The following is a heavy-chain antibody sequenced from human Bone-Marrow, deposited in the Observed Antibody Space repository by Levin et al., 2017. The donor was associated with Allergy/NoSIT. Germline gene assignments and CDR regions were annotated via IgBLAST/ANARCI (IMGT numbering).Heavy chain of an antibody. CDR3: VRAQLVSSSWPDAFDI. CDR1: GFTFSSNW. V-gene: IGHV3-7*04. Sequence: GESLKISCAVSGFTFSSNWMSWVRQAPGKGLEWVANIKEDGSEIYYVDSVKGRFTISRDNAKNSLYLQMNSLRAEDTAVYYCVRAQLVSSSWPDAFDIWGQGTMVTVSS. CDR2: IKEDGSEI. D-gene: IGHD6-13*01. J-gene: IGHJ3*02.